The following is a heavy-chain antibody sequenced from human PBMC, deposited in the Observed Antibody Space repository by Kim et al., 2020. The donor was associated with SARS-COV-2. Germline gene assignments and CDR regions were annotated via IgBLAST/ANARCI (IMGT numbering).Heavy chain of an antibody. V-gene: IGHV3-74*01. J-gene: IGHJ3*02. CDR3: TRDARLTIVSPGAFDI. D-gene: IGHD3-10*01. Sequence: ESVGGRFTISRDRAKNMLYLQMNSLTAEDTAVYYCTRDARLTIVSPGAFDIWGRGTMVTVSS.